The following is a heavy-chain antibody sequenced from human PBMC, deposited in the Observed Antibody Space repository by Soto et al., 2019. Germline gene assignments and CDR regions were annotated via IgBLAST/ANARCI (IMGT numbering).Heavy chain of an antibody. CDR2: INAGNGNT. J-gene: IGHJ4*02. CDR3: ARVRGIAAAGTGDY. D-gene: IGHD6-13*01. Sequence: QVQLVQSGAEVKKPGASVKVSCKASGYTFTSYAMPWVRQAPGQRLEWMGWINAGNGNTKYSQKFQGRVTITRDTSASTAYMELSRLRSEDTAVYYCARVRGIAAAGTGDYWGQGTLVTVSS. V-gene: IGHV1-3*01. CDR1: GYTFTSYA.